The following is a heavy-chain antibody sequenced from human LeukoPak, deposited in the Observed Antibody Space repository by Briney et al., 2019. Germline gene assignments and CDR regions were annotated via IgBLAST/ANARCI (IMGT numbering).Heavy chain of an antibody. D-gene: IGHD2-2*01. CDR2: MNPNSGNT. V-gene: IGHV1-8*01. CDR1: GYTFTSYA. CDR3: ARGTGYCRSTSCYPSGHYYGMYV. J-gene: IGHJ6*02. Sequence: ASVKVSCKASGYTFTSYAISWVRQATGQGLEWMGWMNPNSGNTGYAQKFQGRVTITEDTSISTAYMELSSLRSEDTAVYYCARGTGYCRSTSCYPSGHYYGMYVWGQRTTVTVSS.